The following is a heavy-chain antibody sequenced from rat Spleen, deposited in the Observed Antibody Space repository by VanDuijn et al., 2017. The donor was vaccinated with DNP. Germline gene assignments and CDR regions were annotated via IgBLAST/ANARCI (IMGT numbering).Heavy chain of an antibody. CDR3: STALGDY. D-gene: IGHD5-1*01. CDR2: VTYDVRNT. Sequence: DVQLVASGGGSVQPGRSMKLSCAASGFIVSNSDMAWVRQAPNQGLEWVATVTYDVRNTFYRESVKGRFTISRDNAKGTLDLQMDSLRSEDTATYYCSTALGDYWGQGVMVTVSS. V-gene: IGHV5-7*01. CDR1: GFIVSNSD. J-gene: IGHJ2*01.